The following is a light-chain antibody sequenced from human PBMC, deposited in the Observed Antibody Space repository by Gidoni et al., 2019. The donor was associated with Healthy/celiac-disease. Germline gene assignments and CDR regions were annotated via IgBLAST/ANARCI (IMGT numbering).Light chain of an antibody. CDR2: WAS. CDR1: QSVLYSSNNKNY. V-gene: IGKV4-1*01. CDR3: QQYYSTPQT. Sequence: DIVMTQSTDYLAVPLGERAPINCKSSQSVLYSSNNKNYLAWYKQKPGQPPKLLIYWASTRESGVPDRFSGSGSGTDFTLTISSLQAEDVAVYYCQQYYSTPQTFGQGTKVEIK. J-gene: IGKJ1*01.